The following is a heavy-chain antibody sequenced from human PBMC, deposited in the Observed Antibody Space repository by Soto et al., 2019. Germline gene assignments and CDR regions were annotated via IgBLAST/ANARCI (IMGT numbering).Heavy chain of an antibody. V-gene: IGHV2-26*01. CDR2: IFSNDEK. CDR3: ARILFGRSVAGGYFYMDV. J-gene: IGHJ6*03. Sequence: SGPTLVNPTETLTLTCTVSGFSLSNGKVGVSWIRQPPGKALEWLAHIFSNDEKSYRTSLKSRLTISEDTSKSQVVLTMTNVDPVDTATYYCARILFGRSVAGGYFYMDVWGKGTTVTVPS. CDR1: GFSLSNGKVG. D-gene: IGHD6-19*01.